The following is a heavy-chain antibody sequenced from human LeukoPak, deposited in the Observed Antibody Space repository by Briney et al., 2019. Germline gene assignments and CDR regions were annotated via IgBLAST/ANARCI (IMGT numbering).Heavy chain of an antibody. D-gene: IGHD3-22*01. J-gene: IGHJ4*02. CDR3: AKSSYYDSSGYYREYYFDY. V-gene: IGHV3-23*01. Sequence: GGSLRLSCAASGFTFSSYAMSWVRQAPGKGLEWVSGITGSAGSTHYADSVKGRFTISRDNTKNTLYLQMNSLRAEDTAIYYCAKSSYYDSSGYYREYYFDYWGQGTLVTVSS. CDR1: GFTFSSYA. CDR2: ITGSAGST.